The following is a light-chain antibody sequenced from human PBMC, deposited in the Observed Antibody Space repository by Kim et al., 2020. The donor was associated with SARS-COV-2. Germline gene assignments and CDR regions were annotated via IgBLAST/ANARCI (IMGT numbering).Light chain of an antibody. CDR2: GKN. Sequence: ALGQTVRITCQGDSLRSYYATWYQHKPGQAPILVIYGKNNRPSGIPDRFSGSGSGNTASLTITGTQAGDEADYYCNSRDSNDNVVFGGGTKLTVL. V-gene: IGLV3-19*01. CDR1: SLRSYY. J-gene: IGLJ2*01. CDR3: NSRDSNDNVV.